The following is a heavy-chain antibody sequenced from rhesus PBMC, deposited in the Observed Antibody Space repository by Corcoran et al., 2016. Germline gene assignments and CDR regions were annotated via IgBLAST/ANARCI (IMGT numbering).Heavy chain of an antibody. CDR2: ISSRSSNT. V-gene: IGHV3S41*01. J-gene: IGHJ3*01. CDR1: GFTFSKYW. Sequence: EVQVVESGGGLVQPGGSLRLSCATSGFTFSKYWMYWFRQAPGKGLEWVSRISSRSSNTYYPDSVKGRFTISRDNAKNTLYLQMNSLRAEDTAVYYCGRRGYYGDAVDFWGQGLRVTVSS. D-gene: IGHD3-3*01. CDR3: GRRGYYGDAVDF.